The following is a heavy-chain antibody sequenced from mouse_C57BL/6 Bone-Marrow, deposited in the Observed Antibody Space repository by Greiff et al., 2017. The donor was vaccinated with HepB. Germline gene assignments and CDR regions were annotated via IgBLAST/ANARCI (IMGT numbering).Heavy chain of an antibody. CDR3: ARCYYGSSYWFAY. J-gene: IGHJ3*01. CDR1: GYTFTDYY. D-gene: IGHD1-1*01. CDR2: INPNNGGT. V-gene: IGHV1-26*01. Sequence: EVKLMESGPELVKPGASVKISCKASGYTFTDYYMNWVKQSHGKSLEWIGDINPNNGGTSYNQKFKGKATLTVDKSSSTAYMELRSLTSEDSAVYYCARCYYGSSYWFAYWGQGTLVTVSA.